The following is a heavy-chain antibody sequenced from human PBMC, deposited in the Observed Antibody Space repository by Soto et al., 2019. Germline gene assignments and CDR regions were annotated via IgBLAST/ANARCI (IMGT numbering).Heavy chain of an antibody. Sequence: QVQLQESGPGLVKPSQTLSLTCTVSGGSISSGDYYWSWIRQPPGKGLEWIGYIYYSGSTYYNPSLKRRVTISVDTSKNQFSLKLSSVTAADTAVYYCARVLHCGGDCYDYWGQGTLVTVSS. CDR2: IYYSGST. CDR1: GGSISSGDYY. D-gene: IGHD2-21*01. CDR3: ARVLHCGGDCYDY. J-gene: IGHJ4*02. V-gene: IGHV4-30-4*01.